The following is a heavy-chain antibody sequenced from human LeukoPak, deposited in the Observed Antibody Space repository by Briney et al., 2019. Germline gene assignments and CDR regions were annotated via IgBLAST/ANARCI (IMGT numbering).Heavy chain of an antibody. D-gene: IGHD2-15*01. CDR2: MNPNSGNT. Sequence: ASVKVSCKASGYTFTSYDINWVRQATGQGLEWMRWMNPNSGNTGYAQKFQGRVTMTRNTSISTAYMELSSLRSEDTAVYYCARAGGYCGRISCPYYFDYWGQGSLVAVSS. V-gene: IGHV1-8*01. CDR1: GYTFTSYD. CDR3: ARAGGYCGRISCPYYFDY. J-gene: IGHJ4*02.